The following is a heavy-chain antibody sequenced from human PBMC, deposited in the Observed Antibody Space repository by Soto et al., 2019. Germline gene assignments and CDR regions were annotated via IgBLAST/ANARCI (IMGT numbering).Heavy chain of an antibody. V-gene: IGHV4-34*01. CDR3: ARRTYSSGIDY. D-gene: IGHD6-19*01. Sequence: SETLSLTCAVYGGSFSGYYWSWIRQPPGKGLEWIGEINHSGSTNYNPSLKSRVTISVDTSKNQFSLKLSSVTAADTAVYYCARRTYSSGIDYWGQGTLVNVSS. J-gene: IGHJ4*02. CDR1: GGSFSGYY. CDR2: INHSGST.